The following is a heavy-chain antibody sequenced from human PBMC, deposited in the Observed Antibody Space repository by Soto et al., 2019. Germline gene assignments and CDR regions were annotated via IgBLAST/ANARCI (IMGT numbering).Heavy chain of an antibody. CDR1: GGSFSGYY. V-gene: IGHV4-34*01. CDR3: AREVGWFWELTLIPHTKNNWFDP. J-gene: IGHJ5*02. CDR2: INHSGST. D-gene: IGHD3-10*01. Sequence: SETLSLTCAVYGGSFSGYYWSWIRQPPGKGLEWIGEINHSGSTNYNPSLKSRVTISVDTSKNQFSLKLSSVTAADTAVYYCAREVGWFWELTLIPHTKNNWFDPWGHGTLVTVSS.